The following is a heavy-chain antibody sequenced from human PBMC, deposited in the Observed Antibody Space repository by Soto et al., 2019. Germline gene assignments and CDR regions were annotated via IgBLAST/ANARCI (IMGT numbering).Heavy chain of an antibody. CDR1: GGSISSYY. CDR2: IYYSGST. Sequence: SETLSLTCTVSGGSISSYYWSWIRQPPGKGLEWIGYIYYSGSTNYNPSLKSRVTISVDTSKNQFSLKLTSVTAVDTAVYYCARREINGPIDYWGQGTLVTVSS. CDR3: ARREINGPIDY. V-gene: IGHV4-59*12. J-gene: IGHJ4*02. D-gene: IGHD1-26*01.